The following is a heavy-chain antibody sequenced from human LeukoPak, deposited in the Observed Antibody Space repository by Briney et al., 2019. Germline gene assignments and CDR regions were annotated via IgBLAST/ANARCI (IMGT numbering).Heavy chain of an antibody. CDR3: VRDPYCGGDCYSDYYYYGMDV. CDR2: ISAYNGNT. V-gene: IGHV1-18*01. CDR1: GCTFTSYG. D-gene: IGHD2-21*02. J-gene: IGHJ6*02. Sequence: VASVKVSCKASGCTFTSYGISWVRQAPGQGLEWMGWISAYNGNTNYAQKLQGRATMTTDTSTSTAYMELRSLRSDDTAVYYCVRDPYCGGDCYSDYYYYGMDVWGQGTTVTVSS.